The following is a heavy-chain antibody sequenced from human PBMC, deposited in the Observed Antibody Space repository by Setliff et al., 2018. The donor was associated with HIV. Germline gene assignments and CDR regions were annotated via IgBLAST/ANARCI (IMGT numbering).Heavy chain of an antibody. CDR3: ARDGPRDGYDY. D-gene: IGHD5-12*01. J-gene: IGHJ4*02. CDR2: VSSRGDT. V-gene: IGHV4-4*07. Sequence: PSETLSLTCTVSDSGTYYWSWIRQPAGKGLEWIGRVSSRGDTNYNPSLKSRVTMSVDTSKNQFSLKLTSVTASDTAVYYCARDGPRDGYDYWGQGTLVTVS. CDR1: DSGTYY.